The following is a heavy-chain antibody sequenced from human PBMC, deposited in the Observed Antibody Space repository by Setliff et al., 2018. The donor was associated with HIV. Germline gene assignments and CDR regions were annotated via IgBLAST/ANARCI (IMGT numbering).Heavy chain of an antibody. CDR2: IIPVFGSA. CDR1: GGTFSTSA. D-gene: IGHD3-10*01. CDR3: ARDRAESSGWFDP. Sequence: SVKVSCKASGGTFSTSAISWVRQAPGRGLEWMGGIIPVFGSAHYAQKFQDRITITTDESTSSVFAELSNLRPDDTAIYYCARDRAESSGWFDPWGQGTLVTVSS. V-gene: IGHV1-69*05. J-gene: IGHJ5*02.